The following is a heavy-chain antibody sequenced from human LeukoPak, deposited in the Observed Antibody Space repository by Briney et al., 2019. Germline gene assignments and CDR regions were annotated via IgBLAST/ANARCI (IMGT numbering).Heavy chain of an antibody. CDR1: GFTFSSHW. CDR3: ARALDY. CDR2: IKQDGSEK. J-gene: IGHJ4*02. V-gene: IGHV3-7*03. Sequence: GGSLRLSCAASGFTFSSHWMHWVRQAPGKGLEWVANIKQDGSEKYYVDSVKGRFTISRDNAKNSLYLQMNSLRAEDTAVYYCARALDYWGQGTLVTVSS.